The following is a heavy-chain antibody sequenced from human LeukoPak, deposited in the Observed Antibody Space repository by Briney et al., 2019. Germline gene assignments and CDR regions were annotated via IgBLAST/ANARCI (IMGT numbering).Heavy chain of an antibody. D-gene: IGHD3-22*01. CDR3: ARGTYYYDSSGYSSWFDP. Sequence: GASVKVSCKASGYTFTSYDINWVRQATGQGLEWMGWMNPNSGNTGYAQKFQGRVTITRNTSISTAYMELSSLRSEDTAVYYCARGTYYYDSSGYSSWFDPWGQGTLVTVSS. CDR1: GYTFTSYD. V-gene: IGHV1-8*03. J-gene: IGHJ5*02. CDR2: MNPNSGNT.